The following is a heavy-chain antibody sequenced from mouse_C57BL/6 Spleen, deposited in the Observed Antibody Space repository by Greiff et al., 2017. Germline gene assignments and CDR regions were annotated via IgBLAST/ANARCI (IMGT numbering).Heavy chain of an antibody. V-gene: IGHV5-4*03. CDR1: GFTFSSYA. Sequence: EVKLVESGGGLVKPGGSLKLSCAASGFTFSSYAMSWVRQTPEKRLEWVATISDGGSYTYYPDNVKGRFTISRDNAKNNLYLQMSHLKSEDTAMYYCARAYGNWYFDVWGTGTTVTVSS. D-gene: IGHD2-1*01. J-gene: IGHJ1*03. CDR3: ARAYGNWYFDV. CDR2: ISDGGSYT.